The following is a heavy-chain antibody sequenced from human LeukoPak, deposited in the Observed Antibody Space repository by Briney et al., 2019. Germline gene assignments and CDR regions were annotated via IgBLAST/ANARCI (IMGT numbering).Heavy chain of an antibody. Sequence: GRSLRLSCAASGFTFSSYAMSWVRQAPGKGLEWVSAISGSGGSTYYADSVKGRLTISRDNSKNTLYLQMNSLRAEDTAVYYCAKEPPGSLAYCGGDCYLGYFDYWGQGTLVTVSS. CDR3: AKEPPGSLAYCGGDCYLGYFDY. J-gene: IGHJ4*02. CDR2: ISGSGGST. D-gene: IGHD2-21*02. CDR1: GFTFSSYA. V-gene: IGHV3-23*01.